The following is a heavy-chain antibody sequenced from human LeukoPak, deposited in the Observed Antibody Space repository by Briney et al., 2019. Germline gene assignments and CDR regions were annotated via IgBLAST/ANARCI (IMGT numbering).Heavy chain of an antibody. CDR2: ISTSSSYI. J-gene: IGHJ3*01. CDR3: ARGSRDGYKYDSFDV. V-gene: IGHV3-21*01. D-gene: IGHD5-24*01. CDR1: GFSFSIYT. Sequence: GGSLRLSCADSGFSFSIYTMNWVRQAPGKGLEWVSSISTSSSYIYYADSVKGRFTISRDNAKNSLYLQMSSLRAEDTAVYYCARGSRDGYKYDSFDVWGQGTMVTVSS.